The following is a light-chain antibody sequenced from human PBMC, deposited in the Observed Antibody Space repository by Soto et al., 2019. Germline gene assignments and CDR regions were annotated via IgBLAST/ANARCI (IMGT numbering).Light chain of an antibody. CDR3: QQSYTTPPT. J-gene: IGKJ1*01. V-gene: IGKV1-39*01. CDR1: QSISTF. CDR2: AAS. Sequence: DIQMTQSPSSLSASVGDRVTITCRASQSISTFLNWYQQKPGKAPKFLIYAASSLQSGVPSRFSGSGSGTEFTLTISSLQPEDFATYYCQQSYTTPPTFGQGTKVEIK.